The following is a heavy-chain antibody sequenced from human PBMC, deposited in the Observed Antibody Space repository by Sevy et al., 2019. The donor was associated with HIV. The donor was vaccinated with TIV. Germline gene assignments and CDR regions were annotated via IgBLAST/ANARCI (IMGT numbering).Heavy chain of an antibody. CDR1: GFTFSNYA. CDR2: ISGGGDST. CDR3: AQMYYYESSGYSYAFDI. Sequence: GGSLRLSCAASGFTFSNYAMSWVRQAPGKGLEWVSIISGGGDSTYYADSVKGRFTISRDNSKNRLYLQMNSLRAEDTAVYYCAQMYYYESSGYSYAFDIWGQGTMVTVSS. D-gene: IGHD3-22*01. J-gene: IGHJ3*02. V-gene: IGHV3-23*01.